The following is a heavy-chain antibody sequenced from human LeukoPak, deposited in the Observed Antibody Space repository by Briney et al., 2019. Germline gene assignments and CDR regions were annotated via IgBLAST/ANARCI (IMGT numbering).Heavy chain of an antibody. CDR1: GFTFTSYR. Sequence: NAGGSLRLSCAASGFTFTSYRMDWVRQAPGQGLEWVSCISSSSEYIYYADSVKGRFTISRDNAKNSLYLQMNSLRAEDTAVYYCARNRYSQPPYCYGMDVWGQGTTVTVSS. CDR2: ISSSSEYI. D-gene: IGHD1-14*01. V-gene: IGHV3-21*01. J-gene: IGHJ6*02. CDR3: ARNRYSQPPYCYGMDV.